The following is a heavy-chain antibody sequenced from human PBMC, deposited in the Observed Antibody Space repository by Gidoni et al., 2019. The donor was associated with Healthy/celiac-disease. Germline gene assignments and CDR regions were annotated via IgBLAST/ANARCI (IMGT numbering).Heavy chain of an antibody. CDR2: IRWNIGSI. Sequence: EEQLVQSGGGLVRPDRSLRLSCAASGFTFDDHAMHWVRQAPGKGLEWVSGIRWNIGSIGYADSVKGRFTIYRDNGKNSLYLQMNSLRAEDTALYYCAKPATRPRHDFDYWGQGTLVTVSS. CDR1: GFTFDDHA. CDR3: AKPATRPRHDFDY. V-gene: IGHV3-9*01. J-gene: IGHJ4*02.